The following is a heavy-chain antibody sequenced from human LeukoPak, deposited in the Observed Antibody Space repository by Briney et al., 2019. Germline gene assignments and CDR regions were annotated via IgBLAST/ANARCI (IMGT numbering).Heavy chain of an antibody. V-gene: IGHV3-30-3*01. D-gene: IGHD3-10*01. Sequence: GGSLRLSCAASGFTFSSYAMHWVRQAPGKGLEWVAVISYVGSNKYYADSVKGRFTISRDNSKNTLYLQMNSLRVEDTAVYYCAKDLYDYSGSGSYLDYWGQGTLVTVSS. CDR3: AKDLYDYSGSGSYLDY. CDR1: GFTFSSYA. CDR2: ISYVGSNK. J-gene: IGHJ4*02.